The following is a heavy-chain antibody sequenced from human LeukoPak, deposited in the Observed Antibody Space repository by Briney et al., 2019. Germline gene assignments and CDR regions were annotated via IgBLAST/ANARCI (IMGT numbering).Heavy chain of an antibody. CDR3: VKESYSRYFDY. V-gene: IGHV4-61*01. CDR2: IYYSGST. D-gene: IGHD4-11*01. CDR1: GGSVSSGSYY. J-gene: IGHJ4*02. Sequence: NPSETLSLTCTVSGGSVSSGSYYWSWIRQPPGKGLEWIGYIYYSGSTDYNPSLKSRLTISVDTSKNQFSLKLSSVTAADTAVYYCVKESYSRYFDYWGQGTLVTVSS.